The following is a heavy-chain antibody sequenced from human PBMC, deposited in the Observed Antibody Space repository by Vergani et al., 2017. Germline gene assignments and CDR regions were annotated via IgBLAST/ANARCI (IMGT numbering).Heavy chain of an antibody. J-gene: IGHJ6*03. V-gene: IGHV2-5*04. CDR3: VYRKTECGTTGCCCPFYYYYDVDV. D-gene: IGHD1-7*01. CDR2: IYWNDDQ. CDR1: GFSLNTRGVS. Sequence: QITLKESGPTLVKPTQTLTLTCTFSGFSLNTRGVSVAWIRQPPGKALDWLALIYWNDDQHYSPSLNNRVTITKDTSKNQVVLTMTNMDYVDTGTYYCVYRKTECGTTGCCCPFYYYYDVDVWGKGTRVTVSS.